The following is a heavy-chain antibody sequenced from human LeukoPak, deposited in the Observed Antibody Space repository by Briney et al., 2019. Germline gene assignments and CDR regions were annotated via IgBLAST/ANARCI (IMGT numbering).Heavy chain of an antibody. CDR2: IIPIFGTA. CDR3: ARVDQWLVPGAFDI. CDR1: GGTFSSYA. Sequence: SVKASCKASGGTFSSYAISWVRQAPGQGLEWMGRIIPIFGTANYAQKFQGRVTITTDESTSTAYMELSSLRSEDTAVYYCARVDQWLVPGAFDIWGQGTMVTVSS. D-gene: IGHD6-19*01. V-gene: IGHV1-69*05. J-gene: IGHJ3*02.